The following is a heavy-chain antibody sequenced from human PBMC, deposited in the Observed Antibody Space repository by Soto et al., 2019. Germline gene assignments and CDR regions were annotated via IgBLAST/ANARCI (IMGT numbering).Heavy chain of an antibody. J-gene: IGHJ4*02. CDR1: GFTFSNYG. CDR3: ATDGAPRYCGGSSGPPAGAY. D-gene: IGHD2-15*01. CDR2: ISYDGSHK. V-gene: IGHV3-30*03. Sequence: QVQLVESGGGVVQPGRSLRLSCAGSGFTFSNYGLHWVRQAPGKGLEWVAVISYDGSHKYYADSVKGRFTISRDNSNKVMILEMDSLSAEDTAVYYCATDGAPRYCGGSSGPPAGAYWGQGTLVSVSS.